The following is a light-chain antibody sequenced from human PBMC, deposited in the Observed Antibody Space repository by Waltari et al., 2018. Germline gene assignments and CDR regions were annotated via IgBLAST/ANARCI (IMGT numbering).Light chain of an antibody. V-gene: IGKV3-20*01. CDR1: QTLNSNY. CDR3: QQYGSSVYT. J-gene: IGKJ2*01. CDR2: GGA. Sequence: ESVLPQSPGTMYLSPGESATLSCTASQTLNSNYLAWYPQKPGQAPRLLIYGGASRAAGTPDRFSGSMSGTEFSLTITGLEPEDFALYYCQQYGSSVYTFGQGTLLQIK.